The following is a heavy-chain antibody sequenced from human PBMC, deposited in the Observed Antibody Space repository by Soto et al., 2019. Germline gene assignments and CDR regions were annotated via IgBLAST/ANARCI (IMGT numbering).Heavy chain of an antibody. CDR3: ARGRGPNYYDSSGLACFDY. V-gene: IGHV4-30-4*01. J-gene: IGHJ4*02. CDR2: IYYSGST. D-gene: IGHD3-22*01. CDR1: GGSISSGDYY. Sequence: SETLSLTCTVSGGSISSGDYYWSWIRQPPGKSMERIGYIYYSGSTYYNPSLKSRVTISVDTSKNQFSLKLSSVTAADTAVYYCARGRGPNYYDSSGLACFDYWGQGTLVTVSS.